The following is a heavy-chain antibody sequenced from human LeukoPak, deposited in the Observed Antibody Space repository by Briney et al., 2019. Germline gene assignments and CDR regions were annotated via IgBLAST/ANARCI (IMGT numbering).Heavy chain of an antibody. J-gene: IGHJ3*02. V-gene: IGHV3-23*01. CDR2: ISTTGGST. Sequence: GGSLRLSCAASGFTFTTYALSWVRQAPGKGLEWVSTISTTGGSTYYADSVKGRFTISRDNSENTLYLQMNSLGAEDTALYYCAKDRHGDYGLGALDIWGQGTMVTVSS. CDR1: GFTFTTYA. CDR3: AKDRHGDYGLGALDI. D-gene: IGHD4-17*01.